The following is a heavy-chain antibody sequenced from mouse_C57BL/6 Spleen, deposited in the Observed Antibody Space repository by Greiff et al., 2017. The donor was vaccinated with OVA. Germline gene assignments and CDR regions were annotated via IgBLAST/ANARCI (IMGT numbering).Heavy chain of an antibody. V-gene: IGHV1-52*01. CDR2: IDPSDSET. CDR1: GYTFTSYW. Sequence: VQLQQPGAELVRPGSSVKLSCKASGYTFTSYWMHWVKQRPIQGLEWIGNIDPSDSETHYNQRFKDKATLTVDKSSSTAYMQLSSLTSEDSAVYYCARLRRGYFDVWGTGTTVTVSS. CDR3: ARLRRGYFDV. J-gene: IGHJ1*03. D-gene: IGHD2-12*01.